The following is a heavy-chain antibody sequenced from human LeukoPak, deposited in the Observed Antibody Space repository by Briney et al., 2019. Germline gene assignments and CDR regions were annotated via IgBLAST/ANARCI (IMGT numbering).Heavy chain of an antibody. CDR3: VRGELVVTVRYFDY. CDR2: ISSSGSTI. V-gene: IGHV3-48*03. J-gene: IGHJ4*02. Sequence: PGGSLRLSCAASGFTFNNCEMNWVRQPPGKGLEWVSYISSSGSTIYYADSVKGRFTISRDNAKNSLYLQMNSLRAEDTAVYYCVRGELVVTVRYFDYWGQGTLVTVSS. D-gene: IGHD2-21*02. CDR1: GFTFNNCE.